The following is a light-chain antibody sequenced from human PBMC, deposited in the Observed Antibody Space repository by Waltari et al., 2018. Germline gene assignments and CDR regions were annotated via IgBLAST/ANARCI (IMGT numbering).Light chain of an antibody. CDR3: CSYAGSSTLWV. J-gene: IGLJ3*02. V-gene: IGLV2-23*02. Sequence: QSALTPPASVSGSPGQSITIPCTGTSSDVGSSNLASWYQQHPGKAPKLMIYEVSKGPSGVSSRFSGSKSGNTASLTISGLQAEDEADYYCCSYAGSSTLWVFGGGTKLTVL. CDR1: SSDVGSSNL. CDR2: EVS.